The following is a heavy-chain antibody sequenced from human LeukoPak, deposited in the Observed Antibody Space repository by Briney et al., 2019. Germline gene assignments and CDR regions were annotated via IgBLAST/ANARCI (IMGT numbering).Heavy chain of an antibody. V-gene: IGHV1-69*01. J-gene: IGHJ5*02. Sequence: ASLKFSCKASGGTFSSYAISWVRQAPGQGLEWMGGIIPIFGTANYAQKFQGRVTITADESTSTAYMELSSLRSEDTAVYYCARDQLGDLLYNWFDPWGQGTLVTVSS. CDR3: ARDQLGDLLYNWFDP. CDR1: GGTFSSYA. D-gene: IGHD4-17*01. CDR2: IIPIFGTA.